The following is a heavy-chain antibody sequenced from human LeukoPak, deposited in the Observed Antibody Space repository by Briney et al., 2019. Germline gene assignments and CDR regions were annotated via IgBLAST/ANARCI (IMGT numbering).Heavy chain of an antibody. CDR1: GGTFSSYA. CDR3: ARSDSSGYYYVGYFQH. V-gene: IGHV1-69*13. J-gene: IGHJ1*01. CDR2: IIPIFGTA. Sequence: SVKVSCKASGGTFSSYAISWVRQAPGQGLEWMGGIIPIFGTANYAQKFQGRVTITADEPTSTAYMELSSLRSEDTAVYYCARSDSSGYYYVGYFQHWGQGTLVTVSS. D-gene: IGHD3-22*01.